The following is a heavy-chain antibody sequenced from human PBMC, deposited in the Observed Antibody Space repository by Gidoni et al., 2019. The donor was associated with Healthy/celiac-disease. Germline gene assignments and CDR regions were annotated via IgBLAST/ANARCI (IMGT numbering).Heavy chain of an antibody. J-gene: IGHJ4*02. CDR3: ARDRYGDSEEVDY. CDR2: IIPILGIA. CDR1: GGTFSSYA. V-gene: IGHV1-69*04. Sequence: QVQLVQSGAEVKKPGSSVKVSCKASGGTFSSYAISWVRQAPGQGLEWMGRIIPILGIANYAQKVQGRVTITADKSTSTAYMELSSLRSEDTAVYYCARDRYGDSEEVDYWGQGTLVTVSS. D-gene: IGHD4-17*01.